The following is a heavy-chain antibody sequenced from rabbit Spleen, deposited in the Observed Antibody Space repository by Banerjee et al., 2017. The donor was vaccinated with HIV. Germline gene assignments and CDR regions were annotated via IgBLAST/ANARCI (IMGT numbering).Heavy chain of an antibody. J-gene: IGHJ6*01. CDR1: GLSFSSSYW. D-gene: IGHD8-1*01. V-gene: IGHV1S45*01. CDR3: ARDTGSSFSSYGMDL. Sequence: QEQLVESGGGLVQPEGSLTLTCTASGLSFSSSYWICWVRQAPGKGLEWIACIYAGSSGFTYSATWATGRFTISKTSSTTVTLQMTSLTVADTATYFCARDTGSSFSSYGMDLWGQGTLVTVS. CDR2: IYAGSSGFT.